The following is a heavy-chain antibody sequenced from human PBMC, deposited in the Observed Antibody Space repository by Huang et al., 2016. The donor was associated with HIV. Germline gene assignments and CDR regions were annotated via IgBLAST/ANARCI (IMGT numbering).Heavy chain of an antibody. CDR2: SNPSGAST. V-gene: IGHV1-46*01. J-gene: IGHJ4*02. CDR3: ARALLLFGLGSPLDF. CDR1: GYTFTTYH. D-gene: IGHD3-10*01. Sequence: QVQLVQSGAEVKKPGASVKISCKASGYTFTTYHMHWVRQAPGQGVEWMGMSNPSGASTRYAQTFQGRVTMTSDTSTSTVYMELSSLTPEDTAVYYCARALLLFGLGSPLDFWGQGSLVTVSS.